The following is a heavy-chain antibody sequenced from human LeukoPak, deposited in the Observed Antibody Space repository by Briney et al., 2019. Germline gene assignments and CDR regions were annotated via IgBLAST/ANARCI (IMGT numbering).Heavy chain of an antibody. Sequence: ASVKVSCKASGYTFTSYGISWVRQAPGQGLEWMGWISAYNGNTNYAQKLQGRVTMTTDTSTSTAYMELRSLRSDDTAVYYCARYSAATGVTNWFDPWGQGTLVTVSS. CDR1: GYTFTSYG. CDR2: ISAYNGNT. J-gene: IGHJ5*02. D-gene: IGHD4-23*01. CDR3: ARYSAATGVTNWFDP. V-gene: IGHV1-18*01.